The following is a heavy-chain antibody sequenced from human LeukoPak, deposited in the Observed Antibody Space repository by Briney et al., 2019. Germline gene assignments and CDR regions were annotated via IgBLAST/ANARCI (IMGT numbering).Heavy chain of an antibody. D-gene: IGHD1-26*01. V-gene: IGHV3-7*01. CDR3: ARDLVGASHY. CDR1: GFALGSFL. Sequence: GGSLRLSCAASGFALGSFLMSWVRQAPGKGLEWVANINPGGSERNYVDSVKGRFIISRDNARNSLYLEMNSLTAEDTAVYYCARDLVGASHYWGQGTLLTV. J-gene: IGHJ4*02. CDR2: INPGGSER.